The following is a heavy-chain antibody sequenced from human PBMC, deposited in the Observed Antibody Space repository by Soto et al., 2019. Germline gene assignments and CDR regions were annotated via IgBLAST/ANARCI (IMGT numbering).Heavy chain of an antibody. V-gene: IGHV1-18*01. CDR2: ISPYNGNT. Sequence: ASVKVSCRASGYSFTHYGITWVRQAPGQGLEWMGWISPYNGNTNYGQTLQGRVTLTTDTSTRTAYMNLRGLRSDDTAVYYCARGGYYDSSGSRNYHYYGLDVWGQGTTVTVSS. D-gene: IGHD3-22*01. J-gene: IGHJ6*02. CDR1: GYSFTHYG. CDR3: ARGGYYDSSGSRNYHYYGLDV.